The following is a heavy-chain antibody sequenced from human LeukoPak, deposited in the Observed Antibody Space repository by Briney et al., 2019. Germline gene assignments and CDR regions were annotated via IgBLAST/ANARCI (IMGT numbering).Heavy chain of an antibody. CDR3: ARDRHYYDSSGYRDAFDI. Sequence: GGSLRLSCAASRFTFSNYWMSWVRQAPGKGLEWVAVIWYDGSNKYYADSVKGRFTISRDNSKNTLYLQMNSLRAEDTAVYYCARDRHYYDSSGYRDAFDIWGQGTMVTVSS. J-gene: IGHJ3*02. V-gene: IGHV3-33*08. CDR2: IWYDGSNK. CDR1: RFTFSNYW. D-gene: IGHD3-22*01.